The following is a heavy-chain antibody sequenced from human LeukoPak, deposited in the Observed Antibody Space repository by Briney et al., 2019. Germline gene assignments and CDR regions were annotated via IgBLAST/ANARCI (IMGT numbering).Heavy chain of an antibody. Sequence: ASVKVSCKASGYTFTVYYMRWVRQAPGQGPEWMGRINPNSGGTDYAQKFQGRVTMTRDTSITTAYMELSRLRSDDTAVYYCARAGWTDAFDIWGQGTMVTVSS. CDR3: ARAGWTDAFDI. CDR2: INPNSGGT. D-gene: IGHD3/OR15-3a*01. J-gene: IGHJ3*02. CDR1: GYTFTVYY. V-gene: IGHV1-2*06.